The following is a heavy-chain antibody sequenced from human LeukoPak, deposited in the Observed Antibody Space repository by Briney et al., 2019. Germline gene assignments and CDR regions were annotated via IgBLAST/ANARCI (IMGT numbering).Heavy chain of an antibody. D-gene: IGHD5-18*01. CDR3: ARDRSTTALGHNWFDP. V-gene: IGHV1-2*02. CDR2: INPNNGVT. Sequence: ASVKVSCTASGYTFTGYHMHWVRQAPGQGLEWMGWINPNNGVTNYAQKFQGRVTMTRDTSINTAYMELSRLRFDDTAVYYCARDRSTTALGHNWFDPWGQGTLVTVSS. J-gene: IGHJ5*02. CDR1: GYTFTGYH.